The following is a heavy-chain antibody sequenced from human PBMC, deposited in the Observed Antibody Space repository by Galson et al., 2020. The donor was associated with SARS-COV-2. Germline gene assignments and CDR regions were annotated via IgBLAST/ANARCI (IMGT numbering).Heavy chain of an antibody. CDR3: ARGHRGVVPSPVLGLGPFYSYYYMDV. V-gene: IGHV4-34*01. J-gene: IGHJ6*03. CDR2: INVGGST. CDR1: AGSFSGYS. Sequence: SETLSLTCAVYAGSFSGYSWTWIRQPPGKGLEWIGEINVGGSTNYSPSLRTRVTVSVDTSKNQFSLNLRSVTAADTALYFCARGHRGVVPSPVLGLGPFYSYYYMDVWAKGTTVTVSS. D-gene: IGHD3-16*01.